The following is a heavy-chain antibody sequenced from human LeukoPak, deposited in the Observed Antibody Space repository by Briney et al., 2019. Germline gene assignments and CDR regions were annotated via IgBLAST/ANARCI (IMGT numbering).Heavy chain of an antibody. D-gene: IGHD1-26*01. CDR2: INPNNGDT. J-gene: IGHJ3*02. CDR1: GYTFTGYY. V-gene: IGHV1-2*06. CDR3: ARGEWDLNAFEI. Sequence: ASVKVSCKASGYTFTGYYMHWVRQAPGQGLEWMGRINPNNGDTKYAQKFQGRVTMTRDTSISTAYMELSSLRSDDTAVYYCARGEWDLNAFEIWGQGTMVTVTS.